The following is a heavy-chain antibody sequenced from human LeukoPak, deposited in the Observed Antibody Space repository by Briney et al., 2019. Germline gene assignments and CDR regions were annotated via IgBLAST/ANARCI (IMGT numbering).Heavy chain of an antibody. Sequence: ASVKVSCKASGYTFTNRGISWVRQAPGQGLEWMGWISTYNGNTNYAQKLQGRVTMTTDTSTSTVYMELRSLRSDDTAVYYCARDPFGVGATGGDYWGQGTLVTVSS. D-gene: IGHD1-26*01. V-gene: IGHV1-18*01. J-gene: IGHJ4*02. CDR1: GYTFTNRG. CDR2: ISTYNGNT. CDR3: ARDPFGVGATGGDY.